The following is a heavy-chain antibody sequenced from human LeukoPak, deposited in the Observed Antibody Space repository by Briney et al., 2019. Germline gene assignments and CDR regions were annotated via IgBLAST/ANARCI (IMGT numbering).Heavy chain of an antibody. CDR1: RFAFSSYA. CDR3: ARDPVSIGSRMNSDY. D-gene: IGHD3-10*01. V-gene: IGHV3-30-3*01. J-gene: IGHJ4*02. Sequence: GGSLRLSCAASRFAFSSYAMHWVRQAPGKGLEWVAVISNDGNNKYHADSVKGRFTISRDNSKKSLYLQMNSLGAEDTALYYCARDPVSIGSRMNSDYWGQGTLVTVSS. CDR2: ISNDGNNK.